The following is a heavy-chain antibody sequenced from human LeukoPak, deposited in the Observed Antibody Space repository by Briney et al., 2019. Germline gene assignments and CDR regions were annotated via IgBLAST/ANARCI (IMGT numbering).Heavy chain of an antibody. V-gene: IGHV4-30-2*01. CDR3: ARGGDGYNYSPFDY. Sequence: PSETLSLTCAVSGGSISSGGYSWSWIRQPPGKGLEWIVYIYHSGSTYYNPSLKSRVTISVDRSKNQFSLKLSSVTAADTAVYYCARGGDGYNYSPFDYWGQGTLVTVSS. CDR2: IYHSGST. J-gene: IGHJ4*02. CDR1: GGSISSGGYS. D-gene: IGHD5-24*01.